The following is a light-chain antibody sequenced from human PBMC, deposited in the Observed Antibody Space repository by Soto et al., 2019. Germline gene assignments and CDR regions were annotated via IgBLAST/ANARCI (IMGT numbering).Light chain of an antibody. V-gene: IGKV3-11*01. J-gene: IGKJ1*01. CDR3: QQRTNWPPTWT. CDR1: QSVYTY. CDR2: DAS. Sequence: EIVLTQSPATLSLSPGERATLSCRASQSVYTYLAWYPQQPGQAPRLLIYDASKGATGIPARFSGSGSGTDFTLTISSLAPEDFAVYYCQQRTNWPPTWTFGQGTKVEIK.